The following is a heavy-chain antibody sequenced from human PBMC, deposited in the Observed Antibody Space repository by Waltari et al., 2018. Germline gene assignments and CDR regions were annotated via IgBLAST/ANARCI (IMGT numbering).Heavy chain of an antibody. V-gene: IGHV4-31*03. D-gene: IGHD3-22*01. CDR2: IYYSGST. CDR1: GGSISSGGYY. J-gene: IGHJ4*02. Sequence: QVQLQESGPGLVKPSQTLSLTCTVSGGSISSGGYYWSWIRQHPGKCLEWIGYIYYSGSTYYNPFLKSRVTISVDTSKNQFSLKLSSVTAADTAVYYCARGDSSGYYFDYWGQGTLVTVSS. CDR3: ARGDSSGYYFDY.